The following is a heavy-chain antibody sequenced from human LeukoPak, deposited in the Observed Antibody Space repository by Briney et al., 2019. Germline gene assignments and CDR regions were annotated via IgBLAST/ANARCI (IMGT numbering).Heavy chain of an antibody. J-gene: IGHJ4*02. V-gene: IGHV3-9*01. Sequence: GGSLRLSCVASGFTFDDYAMHWVRLRPGKGLEWVSGIRWDNDDMGYADSVKGRFTISRDNAKNSLYLQMNSLRVEDTALYYCVKDPAHSSSWDYYFDSWGQGTLVTVSS. CDR1: GFTFDDYA. D-gene: IGHD3-22*01. CDR2: IRWDNDDM. CDR3: VKDPAHSSSWDYYFDS.